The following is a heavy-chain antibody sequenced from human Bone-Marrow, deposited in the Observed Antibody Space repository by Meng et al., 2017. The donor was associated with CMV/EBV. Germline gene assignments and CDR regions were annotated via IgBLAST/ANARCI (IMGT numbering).Heavy chain of an antibody. CDR1: TFRSYT. J-gene: IGHJ5*02. CDR2: IIPLLGIA. CDR3: ARAVVVAATPHGFHWFDP. D-gene: IGHD2-15*01. Sequence: TFRSYTISWVRQAPGQGLEWMGRIIPLLGIANYAQKFQGRVTITADKSTSTAYMELSSLRSEDTAVYYCARAVVVAATPHGFHWFDPWGQGTLVTVSS. V-gene: IGHV1-69*02.